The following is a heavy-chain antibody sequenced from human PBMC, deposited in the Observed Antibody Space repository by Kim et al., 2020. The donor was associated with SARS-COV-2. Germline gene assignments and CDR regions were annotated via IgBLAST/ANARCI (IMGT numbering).Heavy chain of an antibody. J-gene: IGHJ4*02. CDR2: IYYSGST. V-gene: IGHV4-39*01. CDR3: ARQGLSSGWSTTFGY. CDR1: GGSISSSSYY. Sequence: SETLSLTCTVSGGSISSSSYYWGWIRQPPGKGLEWIGSIYYSGSTYYNPSLKSRVTISVDTSKNQFSLKLSSVTAADTAVYYCARQGLSSGWSTTFGYWGQGTLVTVSS. D-gene: IGHD6-19*01.